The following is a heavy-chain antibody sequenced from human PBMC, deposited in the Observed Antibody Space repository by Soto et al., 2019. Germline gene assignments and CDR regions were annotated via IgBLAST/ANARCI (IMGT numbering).Heavy chain of an antibody. Sequence: PGESLKISCKGSGYIFTSYWIGWVRQMPGKGLEWMGIIYPGDSDTRYSPSFQGQVTISADKSISTAYPQWSSLKASDTAMYYCERSFWGIGGYYYGMDVWGQGTTVTVSS. J-gene: IGHJ6*02. CDR2: IYPGDSDT. V-gene: IGHV5-51*01. CDR3: ERSFWGIGGYYYGMDV. CDR1: GYIFTSYW. D-gene: IGHD7-27*01.